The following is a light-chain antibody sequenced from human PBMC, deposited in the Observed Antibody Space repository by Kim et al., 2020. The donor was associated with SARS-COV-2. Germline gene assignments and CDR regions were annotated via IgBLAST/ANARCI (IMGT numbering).Light chain of an antibody. CDR1: SLRSYY. V-gene: IGLV3-19*01. CDR2: GKN. J-gene: IGLJ3*02. CDR3: NCRDCSGKHWV. Sequence: SSELTQDPAVSVALGQTVRITCQGDSLRSYYSSWYQQKPGQAPVLVIYGKNNRHSGIPDRFSGSSSGNTASLTITGAQAEDEADYYCNCRDCSGKHWVFG.